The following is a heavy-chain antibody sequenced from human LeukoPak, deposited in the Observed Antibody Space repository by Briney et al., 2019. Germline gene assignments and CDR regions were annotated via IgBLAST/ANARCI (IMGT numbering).Heavy chain of an antibody. D-gene: IGHD3-16*01. CDR2: IIPIFGTA. CDR1: GGTFSSYA. J-gene: IGHJ5*02. CDR3: TLGVLGYSWFDP. V-gene: IGHV1-69*13. Sequence: GASVKVSCKASGGTFSSYAISWVRQAPGQGLEWMGGIIPIFGTANYAQKFQGRVTITADESTGTAYMELSSLRSEDTAVYYCTLGVLGYSWFDPWGQGTLVTVSS.